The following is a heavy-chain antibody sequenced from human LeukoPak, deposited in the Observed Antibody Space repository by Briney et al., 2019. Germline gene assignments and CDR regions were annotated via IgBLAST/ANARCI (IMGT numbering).Heavy chain of an antibody. Sequence: TVKVSCKASGGTFSSYTISWVRQAPGQGLEWMGRIIPILGIANYAQKFQGRVTITADKSTSTAYMELSSLRSEDTAVYYCARDRSLGELSLDYWGQGTLVTISS. CDR1: GGTFSSYT. V-gene: IGHV1-69*04. D-gene: IGHD3-10*01. CDR3: ARDRSLGELSLDY. CDR2: IIPILGIA. J-gene: IGHJ4*02.